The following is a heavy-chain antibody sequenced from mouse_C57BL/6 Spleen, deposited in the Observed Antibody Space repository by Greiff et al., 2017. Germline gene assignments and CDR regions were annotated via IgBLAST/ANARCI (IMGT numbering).Heavy chain of an antibody. CDR2: IDPEDGET. CDR1: GFNIKDYY. J-gene: IGHJ1*03. Sequence: EVQLHQSGAELVKPGASVKLSCTASGFNIKDYYMHWVKQRTEQGLEWIGRIDPEDGETKYAPKFPGKATITADTSSNTAYLQLSSLTSADTAVYYCARSTYYGRSYWYFDVWGTGTTVTVSS. D-gene: IGHD1-1*01. CDR3: ARSTYYGRSYWYFDV. V-gene: IGHV14-2*01.